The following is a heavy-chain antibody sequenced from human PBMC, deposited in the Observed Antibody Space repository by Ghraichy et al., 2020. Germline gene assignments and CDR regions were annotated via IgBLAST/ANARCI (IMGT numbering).Heavy chain of an antibody. J-gene: IGHJ5*02. D-gene: IGHD6-25*01. CDR2: INTDGTTI. CDR1: GFTFSSYW. Sequence: GGSLRLSCAASGFTFSSYWMHWVRQAPGKGLVWVSRINTDGTTINYADSVKGRFTISRDNAKNTLFLQMNSLRAEDTAVYYCVGVPASWFDPWGQGTLVTVSA. CDR3: VGVPASWFDP. V-gene: IGHV3-74*01.